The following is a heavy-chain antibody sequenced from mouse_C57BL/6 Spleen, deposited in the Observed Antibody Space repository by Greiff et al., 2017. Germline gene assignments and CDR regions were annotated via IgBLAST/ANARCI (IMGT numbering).Heavy chain of an antibody. Sequence: QVQLQQPGAELVRPGSSVKLSCKASGYTFTSYWMHWVKQRPIQGLEWIGNIDPSDSETHYNPKFKDKATLTVDTSSSTAYMQRSSLTSEDSAVYYCARDGDYYGSSYWDFDVWGTGTTVTVAS. D-gene: IGHD1-1*01. CDR3: ARDGDYYGSSYWDFDV. J-gene: IGHJ1*03. V-gene: IGHV1-52*01. CDR2: IDPSDSET. CDR1: GYTFTSYW.